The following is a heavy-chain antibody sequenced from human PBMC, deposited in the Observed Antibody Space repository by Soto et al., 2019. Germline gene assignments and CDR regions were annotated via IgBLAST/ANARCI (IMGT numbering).Heavy chain of an antibody. J-gene: IGHJ6*03. D-gene: IGHD4-17*01. CDR3: ARTLLSVTTDYYYYMDV. Sequence: SETLSLTCTVSGGSISSYYWSWIRQPPGKGLEWIGYIYYSGSTNYNPSLKSRVTISVDTSKNQFSLKLSSVTAADTAVYYCARTLLSVTTDYYYYMDVWGKGTTVTVSS. V-gene: IGHV4-59*08. CDR2: IYYSGST. CDR1: GGSISSYY.